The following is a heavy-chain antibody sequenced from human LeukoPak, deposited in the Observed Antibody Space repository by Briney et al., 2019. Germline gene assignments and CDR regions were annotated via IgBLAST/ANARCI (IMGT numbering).Heavy chain of an antibody. D-gene: IGHD5-24*01. J-gene: IGHJ3*02. V-gene: IGHV3-23*01. CDR1: GFTFSSYA. CDR2: ISGSGGST. Sequence: PGGSLRLSCAASGFTFSSYAMKWVRQAPGKGLEWVSTISGSGGSTYYADSVKGRFTISKDNSKNTLYLQMNSLKAEDTAVYYCAKDSGHDGYAFDIWGPGTMVTVSS. CDR3: AKDSGHDGYAFDI.